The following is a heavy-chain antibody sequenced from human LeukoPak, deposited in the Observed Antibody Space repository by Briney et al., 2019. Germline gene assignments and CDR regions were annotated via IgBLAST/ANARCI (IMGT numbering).Heavy chain of an antibody. J-gene: IGHJ3*02. CDR1: GGSISSSSYY. V-gene: IGHV4-39*01. D-gene: IGHD1-14*01. CDR3: ARHQWNQARGAFDI. Sequence: SETLSLTCTVSGGSISSSSYYWGWIRQPPGKGLEWIGTIYYSGSTHYNPSLKSRVTISVDTSKNQFSLKLSSVTAADTAVYSCARHQWNQARGAFDIWGQGTKVTVSS. CDR2: IYYSGST.